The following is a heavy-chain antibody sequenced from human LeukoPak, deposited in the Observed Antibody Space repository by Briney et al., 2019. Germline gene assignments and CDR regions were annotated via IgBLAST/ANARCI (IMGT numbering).Heavy chain of an antibody. V-gene: IGHV1-69*04. D-gene: IGHD2-2*01. CDR1: GGTFSSYA. CDR2: IIPIFGIA. J-gene: IGHJ4*02. Sequence: SSVKVSCKASGGTFSSYAISWVRQAPGQGLEWMGRIIPIFGIANYAQKFQGRVTITADKSTSTAYTELSSLRSEDTAVYYCASSPSYCSSTSCPVRYFDYWGQGTLVTVSS. CDR3: ASSPSYCSSTSCPVRYFDY.